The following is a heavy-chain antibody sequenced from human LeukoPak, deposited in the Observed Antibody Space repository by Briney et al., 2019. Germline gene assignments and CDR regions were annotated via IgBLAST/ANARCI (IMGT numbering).Heavy chain of an antibody. CDR2: ISGSGGST. D-gene: IGHD3-10*01. V-gene: IGHV3-23*01. CDR3: AKDRAVRGVTHFDY. CDR1: GFTFSSYA. J-gene: IGHJ4*02. Sequence: RGSLRLSCAAPGFTFSSYAMSWVCQAPGRGVECVSAISGSGGSTHYADSEKGRFTISRDNSKNTLYLQMNSLRAEDTAVYYCAKDRAVRGVTHFDYWGQGTLVTAAS.